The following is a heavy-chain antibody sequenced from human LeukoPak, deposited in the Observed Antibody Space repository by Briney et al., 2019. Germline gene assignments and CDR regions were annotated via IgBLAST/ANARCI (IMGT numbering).Heavy chain of an antibody. Sequence: GGSLRLSCAASGFTVSSNCVSWVRQAPGKGLEWVTFYADSVTGRFTTSRDNSKNTLYLQMNSLRAEDAAVYYCVRDSGWYRFFYWGQGTLVTVSS. CDR3: VRDSGWYRFFY. V-gene: IGHV3-53*01. J-gene: IGHJ4*02. CDR1: GFTVSSNC. D-gene: IGHD6-13*01. CDR2: T.